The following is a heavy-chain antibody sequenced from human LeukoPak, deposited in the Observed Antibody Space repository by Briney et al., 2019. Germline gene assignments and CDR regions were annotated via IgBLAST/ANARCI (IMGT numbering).Heavy chain of an antibody. V-gene: IGHV4-34*01. CDR2: INHSGST. Sequence: PSETLSLTCAVYGGSFSGYYWSWIRQPPGKGLEWIGEINHSGSTNYNPSLKSRVTLSVDTSKNQFSLKLSSATAADTAVFYCAGGGTYYYGSRSTNPIDIWGQGTMVTVSS. CDR3: AGGGTYYYGSRSTNPIDI. CDR1: GGSFSGYY. J-gene: IGHJ3*02. D-gene: IGHD3-10*01.